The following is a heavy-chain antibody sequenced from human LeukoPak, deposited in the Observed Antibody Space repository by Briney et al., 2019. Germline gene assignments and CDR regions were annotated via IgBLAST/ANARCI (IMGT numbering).Heavy chain of an antibody. CDR2: INQGGSDK. CDR3: TRDRSRAEDD. CDR1: GFTFSGHW. V-gene: IGHV3-7*01. D-gene: IGHD1-14*01. J-gene: IGHJ4*02. Sequence: PGGSLRLSCAASGFTFSGHWMSWISQAPRDGIELVANINQGGSDKYYVDSVKGRFTISRDNANNLLYLQMNSLRGEDTAVYYCTRDRSRAEDDWGQGTLVTVSS.